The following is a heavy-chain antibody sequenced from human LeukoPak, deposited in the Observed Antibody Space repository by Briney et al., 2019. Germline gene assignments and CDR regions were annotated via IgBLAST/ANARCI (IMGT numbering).Heavy chain of an antibody. CDR3: AKDPTGSYFDY. Sequence: PGGSLRLSCAASGXTFNTYAMTWVRQAPGKGLEWVSIISGGGSTYYADSVKGRFTISRDNSKNTLYLQMNSLRAEDTAVYYCAKDPTGSYFDYWGQGTLVTVSS. D-gene: IGHD3-10*01. CDR1: GXTFNTYA. J-gene: IGHJ4*02. V-gene: IGHV3-23*01. CDR2: ISGGGST.